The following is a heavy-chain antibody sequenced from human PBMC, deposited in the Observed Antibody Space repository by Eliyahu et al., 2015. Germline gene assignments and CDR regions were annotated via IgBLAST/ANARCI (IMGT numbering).Heavy chain of an antibody. CDR2: IYYSGSP. CDR3: ARYTAMGRAYFDY. V-gene: IGHV4-34*01. D-gene: IGHD5-18*01. CDR1: GGSLGDYT. J-gene: IGHJ4*02. Sequence: QVQLRQWGAGLLKPSETLPLTCAVFGGSLGDYTWSWFRQPPGKGLEWIGEIYYSGSPHSHPSLKSRVSISADRTKYQISMRLTSVTAADTAVYYCARYTAMGRAYFDYWGQGTPVTVSA.